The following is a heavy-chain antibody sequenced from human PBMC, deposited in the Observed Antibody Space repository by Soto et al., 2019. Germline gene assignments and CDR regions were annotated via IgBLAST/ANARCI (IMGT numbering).Heavy chain of an antibody. D-gene: IGHD4-17*01. V-gene: IGHV1-18*01. CDR2: ISAYNGNK. Sequence: GASVKVSCKASGYTFTSYGISCVRRAPGQGXESMGWISAYNGNKNYAQKIQARLHTTKDTSTSTDYIALRSLRYDDTAVYHCASRRGYYGDYDYYYGMDVWGQGTTVTVSS. CDR1: GYTFTSYG. J-gene: IGHJ6*02. CDR3: ASRRGYYGDYDYYYGMDV.